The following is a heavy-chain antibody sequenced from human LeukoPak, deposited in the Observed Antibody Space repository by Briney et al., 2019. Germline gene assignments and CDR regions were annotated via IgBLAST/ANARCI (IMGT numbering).Heavy chain of an antibody. CDR1: GASISSEAYY. CDR3: ARVRGYSYGELDF. D-gene: IGHD5-18*01. CDR2: ISHSGYT. J-gene: IGHJ4*02. V-gene: IGHV4-31*03. Sequence: PSETLSLTCTVSGASISSEAYYWSWVRQHPAKGLEWIAYISHSGYTYYNPSLDGRATISVGMSRSQFSLKLSSVTAADTAVYYCARVRGYSYGELDFWGQGTLVTVSS.